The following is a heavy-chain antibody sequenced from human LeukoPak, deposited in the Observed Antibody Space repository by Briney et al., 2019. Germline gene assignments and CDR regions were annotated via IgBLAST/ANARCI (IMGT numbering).Heavy chain of an antibody. V-gene: IGHV3-7*03. CDR1: GFIFTNYF. CDR2: IKQDGSEK. D-gene: IGHD2-2*01. J-gene: IGHJ4*02. CDR3: ARGGVVPAAPYYFDY. Sequence: PGGSLRLSCAASGFIFTNYFMSWVRQAPGKGLEWVANIKQDGSEKYYVDSVKGRFTISRDNAKNSLYLQMNSLRAEDTAVYYCARGGVVPAAPYYFDYWGQGTLVTVSS.